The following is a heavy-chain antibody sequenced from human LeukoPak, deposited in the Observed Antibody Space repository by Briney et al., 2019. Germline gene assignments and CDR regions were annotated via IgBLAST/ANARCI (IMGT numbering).Heavy chain of an antibody. CDR3: ARGLASVVAALSFDY. V-gene: IGHV3-21*01. J-gene: IGHJ4*02. CDR2: IDPSSTYI. Sequence: TGGSLRLSCAASGFTFRSYSMNWVRQAPGKGLEWVSAIDPSSTYIYYADSVKGRFTISRDNAKNSLYLQMNSLRAEDTAVYYCARGLASVVAALSFDYWGQGTLVTVSS. CDR1: GFTFRSYS. D-gene: IGHD2-15*01.